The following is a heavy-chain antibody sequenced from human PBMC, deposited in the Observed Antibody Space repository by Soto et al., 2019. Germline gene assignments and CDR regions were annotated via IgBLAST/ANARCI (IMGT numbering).Heavy chain of an antibody. Sequence: ASETLSLTCTVSGVSVSSYYWSWVRQPAGKGLEWIGRIFSSGTTNYNPSLKSRVTMSLDTSNNQFSLKLSSVTAADTAVYFCARDIVGAALFDYWGQGALVTVSS. CDR1: GVSVSSYY. V-gene: IGHV4-4*07. D-gene: IGHD1-26*01. J-gene: IGHJ4*02. CDR3: ARDIVGAALFDY. CDR2: IFSSGTT.